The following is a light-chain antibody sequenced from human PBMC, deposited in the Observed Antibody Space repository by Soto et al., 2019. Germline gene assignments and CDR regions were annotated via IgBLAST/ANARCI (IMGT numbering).Light chain of an antibody. V-gene: IGLV2-23*02. CDR2: EVT. Sequence: SALTQPASMSGSPRQSITISCTGTNSDVGSYNLVSWFQQHPGKAPKLVIYEVTKRPSGVSDRFSGSKSGNTASLTISGLQAEDEADYYCFSYAGDSVYVFGTGTKVTVL. CDR1: NSDVGSYNL. CDR3: FSYAGDSVYV. J-gene: IGLJ1*01.